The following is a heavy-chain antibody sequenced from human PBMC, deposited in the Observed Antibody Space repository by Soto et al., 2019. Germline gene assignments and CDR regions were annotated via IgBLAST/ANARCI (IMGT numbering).Heavy chain of an antibody. CDR2: IYYRGNA. J-gene: IGHJ4*02. D-gene: IGHD3-9*01. CDR3: ARLEGLATISYYFDF. V-gene: IGHV4-39*01. Sequence: QLQLQESGPGLVKPSETLSLTCSVSDDSINSDKYYWGWIRQPPGKGLEWIGSIYYRGNAYYNPSLPTRVTISLDKSKSQFSLTLNSVTAADSAVYFCARLEGLATISYYFDFWGPGALVTVSS. CDR1: DDSINSDKYY.